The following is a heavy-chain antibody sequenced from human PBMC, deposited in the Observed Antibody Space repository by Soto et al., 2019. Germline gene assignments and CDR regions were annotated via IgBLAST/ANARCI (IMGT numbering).Heavy chain of an antibody. Sequence: PSETLSLTCTVSGGSVTSDYYYWSWIRQPPGKGLEWIGYIYYTGSTSYNPSLESRVTISLDTSRNQFSLKLSSVTAADTAVFYCAREYSNSPEAFDSWGQGALVTVSS. D-gene: IGHD6-6*01. CDR3: AREYSNSPEAFDS. CDR1: GGSVTSDYYY. J-gene: IGHJ4*02. CDR2: IYYTGST. V-gene: IGHV4-61*01.